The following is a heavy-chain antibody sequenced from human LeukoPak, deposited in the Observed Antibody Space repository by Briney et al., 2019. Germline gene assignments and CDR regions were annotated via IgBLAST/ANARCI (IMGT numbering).Heavy chain of an antibody. CDR2: IYTTSSHI. Sequence: GGSLRLSCATSGLSFSSYSMNWVRQAPGKGLEWVSSIYTTSSHIYYADSVKGRFTIPRDNAKNSLYLQMNSLRAEDTAVYYCARGGSRVTTMGSIDYWGQGTLVTVSS. V-gene: IGHV3-21*06. D-gene: IGHD4-23*01. CDR3: ARGGSRVTTMGSIDY. CDR1: GLSFSSYS. J-gene: IGHJ4*02.